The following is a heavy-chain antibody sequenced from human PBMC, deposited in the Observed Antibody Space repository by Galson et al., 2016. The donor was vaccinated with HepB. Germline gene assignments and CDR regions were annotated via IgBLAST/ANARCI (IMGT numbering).Heavy chain of an antibody. V-gene: IGHV3-23*01. J-gene: IGHJ4*02. CDR2: LSDSGGST. CDR3: AKAQGPHHQMSHYFDY. D-gene: IGHD2-2*01. Sequence: SLRLSCAASGITFSRYAMSWVRQAPGKGLEWVSGLSDSGGSTDYTGSVKGRFTISRDNSKNTLYLQMNSLRAEDTAVYYCAKAQGPHHQMSHYFDYWGQGTLVTVSS. CDR1: GITFSRYA.